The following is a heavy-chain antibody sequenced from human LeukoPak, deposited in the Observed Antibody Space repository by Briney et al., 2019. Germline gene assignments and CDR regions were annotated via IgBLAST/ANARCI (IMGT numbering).Heavy chain of an antibody. D-gene: IGHD1-26*01. CDR2: IGGGGGSP. J-gene: IGHJ4*02. CDR1: GFTFSSYA. CDR3: GKGTDRTSGSYF. Sequence: GGSLRLSCAASGFTFSSYAMNWVRRAPGKGLEWVSAIGGGGGSPYYADSVKGRFTISRDNSKNTLYLQMNSLRAEDTAVYYCGKGTDRTSGSYFWGQGTLVTVSS. V-gene: IGHV3-23*01.